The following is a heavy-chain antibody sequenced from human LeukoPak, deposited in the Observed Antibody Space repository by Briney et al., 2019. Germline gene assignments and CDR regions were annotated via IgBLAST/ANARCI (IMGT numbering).Heavy chain of an antibody. J-gene: IGHJ5*02. CDR1: GYTFTGYY. D-gene: IGHD2-15*01. CDR2: INPNSGGT. Sequence: ASVKVPCKASGYTFTGYYMHWVRQAPGQGLERMGWINPNSGGTNYAQKFQGRVTMTRDTSISTAYMELSRLRSDDTAVYYCARGPGVVFGYNWFDPWAREPWSPSPQ. V-gene: IGHV1-2*02. CDR3: ARGPGVVFGYNWFDP.